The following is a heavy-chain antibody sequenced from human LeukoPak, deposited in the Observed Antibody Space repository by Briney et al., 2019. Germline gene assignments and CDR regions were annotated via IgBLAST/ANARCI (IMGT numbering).Heavy chain of an antibody. D-gene: IGHD3-10*01. CDR3: ARDRSGSYPNWFDP. CDR2: VSSDGSNK. V-gene: IGHV3-30-3*01. Sequence: PGGSLRLSCTASGFTFSSFAIHWVRQAPGKGLEWVAVVSSDGSNKYYTDSVKGRFTISRDNSKNALYLQMNSLRAEDTALYYCARDRSGSYPNWFDPWGQGTLVTVSS. CDR1: GFTFSSFA. J-gene: IGHJ5*02.